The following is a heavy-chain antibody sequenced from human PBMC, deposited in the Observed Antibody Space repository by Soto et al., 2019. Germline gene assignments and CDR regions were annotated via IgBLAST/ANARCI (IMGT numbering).Heavy chain of an antibody. CDR2: IYTSGST. CDR3: ARSAGSFNLDY. V-gene: IGHV4-4*07. J-gene: IGHJ4*02. D-gene: IGHD1-26*01. CDR1: DDSFSTYY. Sequence: SETLSLTCSVSDDSFSTYYWTWIRQPAGKGLEWIGRIYTSGSTNYNPSLKSRVAMSVDTSKNQFSLSLKSVTAADTAVYYCARSAGSFNLDYWGQGALVTVSS.